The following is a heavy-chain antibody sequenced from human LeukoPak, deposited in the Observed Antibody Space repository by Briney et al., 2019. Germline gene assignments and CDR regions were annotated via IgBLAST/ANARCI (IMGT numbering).Heavy chain of an antibody. CDR1: GGSISSHY. V-gene: IGHV4-59*11. J-gene: IGHJ5*02. CDR3: ARARAMNEYSYGHYWFDP. D-gene: IGHD5-18*01. Sequence: SETLSLTCTVSGGSISSHYWSWIRQPPGKGLEWIGYIYYSGSTNYNPSLKSRVTISVDTSKNQFSLKLSSVTAADTAVYYCARARAMNEYSYGHYWFDPWGQGTLVTVSS. CDR2: IYYSGST.